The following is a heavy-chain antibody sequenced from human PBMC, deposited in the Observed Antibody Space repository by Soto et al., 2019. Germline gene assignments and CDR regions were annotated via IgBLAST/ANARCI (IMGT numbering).Heavy chain of an antibody. CDR3: AQDYGSTGGRGHLDY. D-gene: IGHD3-16*01. Sequence: EVQLLESGGGLVQPGGSLRLSCAASGFTFSSYPMNWVRQAPGKGLEWVSGISGTGGSTYYADSVKGRFTISRDNTYNTLDLQVYRLRAEDTDVYYCAQDYGSTGGRGHLDYWGQGTQVTVSS. CDR1: GFTFSSYP. V-gene: IGHV3-23*01. CDR2: ISGTGGST. J-gene: IGHJ4*02.